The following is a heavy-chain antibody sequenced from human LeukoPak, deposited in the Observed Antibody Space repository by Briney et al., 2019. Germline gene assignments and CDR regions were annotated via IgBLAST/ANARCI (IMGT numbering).Heavy chain of an antibody. CDR1: GFTFRNYW. CDR3: TRDLYGDPFRY. Sequence: GGSLRLSCAASGFTFRNYWMHWVRQAPGKGLVWVSRINSDGTDTTSADSVKCRFTISRDNAKNTLYLQMNSLTADDTAVYFCTRDLYGDPFRYWGQGTLVTVSS. J-gene: IGHJ4*02. V-gene: IGHV3-74*03. CDR2: INSDGTDT. D-gene: IGHD4-17*01.